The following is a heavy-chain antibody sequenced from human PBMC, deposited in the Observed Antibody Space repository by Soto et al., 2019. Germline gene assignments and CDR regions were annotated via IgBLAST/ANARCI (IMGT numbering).Heavy chain of an antibody. V-gene: IGHV3-23*01. D-gene: IGHD2-2*01. CDR3: AKKSCSSTSCQEGGYYFDY. Sequence: PGGSLRLSCAASGFTFSSYAMSWVRQAPGKGLEWVSAISGSGGSTYYADSVKGRFTISRDNSKNTLYLQMNSLRAEDTAVYYCAKKSCSSTSCQEGGYYFDYWGQGTLVTVSS. J-gene: IGHJ4*02. CDR1: GFTFSSYA. CDR2: ISGSGGST.